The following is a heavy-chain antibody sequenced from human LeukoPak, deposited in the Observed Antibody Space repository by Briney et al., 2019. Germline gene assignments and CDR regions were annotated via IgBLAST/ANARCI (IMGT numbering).Heavy chain of an antibody. D-gene: IGHD2-2*01. V-gene: IGHV5-10-1*01. Sequence: GESLKISCKGSGYSFTSYWIGWVRQMPGKGLEWMGRIDPSDSYTNYSPSFQGHVTISADKSISTAYLQWSSLKASDTAMYYCASSPGISAYCSSTSCRYGMDVWGQGTTVTVSS. J-gene: IGHJ6*02. CDR2: IDPSDSYT. CDR1: GYSFTSYW. CDR3: ASSPGISAYCSSTSCRYGMDV.